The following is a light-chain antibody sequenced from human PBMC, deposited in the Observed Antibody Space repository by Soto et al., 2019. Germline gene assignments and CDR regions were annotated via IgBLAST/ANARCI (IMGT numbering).Light chain of an antibody. CDR2: GAS. V-gene: IGKV1-33*01. CDR3: HHYTIVAYT. Sequence: DIQMTQSPSSLSASVGDRIAITCQASQGISRELNWYQQKPGKAPELLIYGASNLQTGVPSRFSGGGSVTHFSLTISAWQPEDVATSYCHHYTIVAYTFGGGTKVEI. CDR1: QGISRE. J-gene: IGKJ4*01.